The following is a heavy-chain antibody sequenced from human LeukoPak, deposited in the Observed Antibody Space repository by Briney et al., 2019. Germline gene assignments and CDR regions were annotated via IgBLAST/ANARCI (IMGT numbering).Heavy chain of an antibody. CDR2: INTNAEIP. V-gene: IGHV7-4-1*02. CDR1: GYTFTNYA. CDR3: ARAPQAHAFDI. J-gene: IGHJ3*02. Sequence: ASVKLSCKTSGYTFTNYAMNWVRQAPGQGLEWMGWINTNAEIPTYAQAFTGRFVISLDTSVNTAYLQINNLRAEDTAVYYCARAPQAHAFDIWGQGTMVTVSS.